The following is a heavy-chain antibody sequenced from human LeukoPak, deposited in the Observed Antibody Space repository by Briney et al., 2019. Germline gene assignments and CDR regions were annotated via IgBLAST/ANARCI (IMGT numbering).Heavy chain of an antibody. CDR3: ARHGSGYCSGGSCYNWFDP. D-gene: IGHD2-15*01. V-gene: IGHV4-31*03. J-gene: IGHJ5*02. CDR1: GGSISSGGYY. CDR2: IYYSGST. Sequence: SETLSLTCTVSGGSISSGGYYWSWIRQHPGKGLEWIGYIYYSGSTYYNPSLKSRVTISVDTSKNQFSLKLSSVTAADTAVYYCARHGSGYCSGGSCYNWFDPWGQGTLVTVSS.